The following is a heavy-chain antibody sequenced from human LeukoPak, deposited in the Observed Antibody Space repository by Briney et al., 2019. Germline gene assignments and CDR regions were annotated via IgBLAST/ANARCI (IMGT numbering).Heavy chain of an antibody. CDR3: AREYSSSWYAFFDY. V-gene: IGHV4-59*01. Sequence: SETLSLTCTVSGGSISSYYWSWIRQPPGKGLEWIGYIYYSGSTNYNPSLKSRVTISVDTSKNQFSLKLSSVTAADTAVYYCAREYSSSWYAFFDYWGQGTLVTVSS. D-gene: IGHD6-13*01. CDR2: IYYSGST. J-gene: IGHJ4*02. CDR1: GGSISSYY.